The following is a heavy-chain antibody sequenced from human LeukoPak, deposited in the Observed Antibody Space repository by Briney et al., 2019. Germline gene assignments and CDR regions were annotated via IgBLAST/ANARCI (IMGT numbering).Heavy chain of an antibody. CDR3: ARAGGVDTAMDANFDY. CDR2: IYYNGGT. V-gene: IGHV4-59*01. Sequence: TTSETLSLTCTVSGGSISSYYWSWNRQPPGKGLEWIGYIYYNGGTNYNPSPRSRVTISVDTSKNHFSLRLSSVTAADTAMYYCARAGGVDTAMDANFDYWGQGTLVTVSS. D-gene: IGHD5-18*01. CDR1: GGSISSYY. J-gene: IGHJ4*02.